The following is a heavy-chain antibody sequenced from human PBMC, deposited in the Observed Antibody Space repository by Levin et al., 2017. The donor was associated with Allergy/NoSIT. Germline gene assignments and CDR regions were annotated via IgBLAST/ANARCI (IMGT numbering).Heavy chain of an antibody. J-gene: IGHJ4*02. CDR2: ISSSGSTI. D-gene: IGHD3-9*01. CDR3: ARDREDQGQLWTWDDILTGYTSTSPRTDGADY. Sequence: SCAASGFTFSDYYMSWIRQAPGKGLEWVSYISSSGSTIYYADSVKGRFTISRDNAKNSLYLQMNSLRAEDTAVYYCARDREDQGQLWTWDDILTGYTSTSPRTDGADYWGQGTLVTVSS. CDR1: GFTFSDYY. V-gene: IGHV3-11*01.